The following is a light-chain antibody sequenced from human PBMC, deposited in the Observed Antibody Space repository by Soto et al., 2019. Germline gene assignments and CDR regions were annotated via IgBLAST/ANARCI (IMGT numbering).Light chain of an antibody. V-gene: IGLV1-40*01. J-gene: IGLJ2*01. CDR1: SSNIGAGYD. Sequence: QSVLTQPPSVSGAPGQRVTISCTGSSSNIGAGYDVHWYQQLPGTAPKLLIYGNSSWPSGVPDRFSGSKSGTSASLAITGLQAEDEADYYCQSYDSSLSAVVFGGGTKVTVL. CDR3: QSYDSSLSAVV. CDR2: GNS.